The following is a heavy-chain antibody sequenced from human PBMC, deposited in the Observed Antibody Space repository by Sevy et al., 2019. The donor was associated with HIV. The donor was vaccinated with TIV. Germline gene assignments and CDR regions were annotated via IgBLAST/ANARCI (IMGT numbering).Heavy chain of an antibody. J-gene: IGHJ6*04. CDR1: GGSISSSSYY. V-gene: IGHV4-39*01. D-gene: IGHD3-10*01. Sequence: SETLSLTCTVSGGSISSSSYYWGWIRQPPGKGLEWIGSIYYSGSTYYNPSLKRRVTISVDTSKNQFSLKLSSVTAAHTAVYYCARAPGTYYYGSGSYFFLVVWGKGTTVTVSS. CDR2: IYYSGST. CDR3: ARAPGTYYYGSGSYFFLVV.